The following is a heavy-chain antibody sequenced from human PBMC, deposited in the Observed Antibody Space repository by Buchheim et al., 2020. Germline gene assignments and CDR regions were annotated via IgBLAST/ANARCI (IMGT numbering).Heavy chain of an antibody. V-gene: IGHV3-7*01. CDR2: IKEDGSEK. CDR1: GFTFSTYW. D-gene: IGHD1-1*01. J-gene: IGHJ5*02. CDR3: ARGRGYFYSNEDNWPDP. Sequence: EVQVVESGGGLVQPGGSLRLSCAASGFTFSTYWMSWVRQAPGKGPAWVANIKEDGSEKYYVDSVKARFSISSDNAKNSLYLQMNSLRAEDTAMYYCARGRGYFYSNEDNWPDPWGQGTL.